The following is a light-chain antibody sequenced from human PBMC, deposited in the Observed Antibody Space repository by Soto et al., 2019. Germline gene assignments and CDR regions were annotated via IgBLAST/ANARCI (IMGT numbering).Light chain of an antibody. J-gene: IGLJ3*02. CDR3: AVWDDSLTGWV. V-gene: IGLV1-44*01. Sequence: QSVLTQPPSASGTPGQRVTISCSGSTSNIGSNTVNWYQQLPGTAPKLLIFNNNQRPSGVRDRFSGSKSGTSASLAISGLQSEDEADYFCAVWDDSLTGWVFGGGTKLTVL. CDR2: NNN. CDR1: TSNIGSNT.